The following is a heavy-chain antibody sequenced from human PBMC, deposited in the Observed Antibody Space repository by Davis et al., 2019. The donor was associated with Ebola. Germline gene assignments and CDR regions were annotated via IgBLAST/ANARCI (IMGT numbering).Heavy chain of an antibody. CDR2: INHSGST. J-gene: IGHJ4*02. CDR3: ARLQTTVVTPASEVY. V-gene: IGHV4-34*01. Sequence: PSETLSLTCAVYGGSFSGYYWSWIRQPPGKGLEWIGEINHSGSTNYNPSLKSRVTISVDTSKNQFSLKLSSVTAADTAVYYCARLQTTVVTPASEVYWGQGTLVTVSS. CDR1: GGSFSGYY. D-gene: IGHD4-23*01.